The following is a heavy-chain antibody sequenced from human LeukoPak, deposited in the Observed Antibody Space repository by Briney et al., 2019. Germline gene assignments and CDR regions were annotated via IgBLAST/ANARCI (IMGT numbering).Heavy chain of an antibody. V-gene: IGHV1-3*01. D-gene: IGHD3-10*01. J-gene: IGHJ3*02. Sequence: GASVKVSCKASGYTFTSYAMHWVRQTPGQRLEWMGWINAGNGNTKYSQKFQGRVTITRDTSASTAYMELSSLRSEVTAVYYCARLEAPGRPWGAFDIWGQGKMVTVSS. CDR1: GYTFTSYA. CDR3: ARLEAPGRPWGAFDI. CDR2: INAGNGNT.